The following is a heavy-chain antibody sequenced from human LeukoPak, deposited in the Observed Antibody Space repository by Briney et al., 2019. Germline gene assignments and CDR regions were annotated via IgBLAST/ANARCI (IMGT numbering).Heavy chain of an antibody. CDR3: AGISSSWYSIDY. Sequence: GGSLRLSCAASGFTFSSYSMNWVRQAPGKGLEWVSSISSSSSYIYYADSVKGRFTISRDNAKNSLCLQMNSLRAEDTAVYYCAGISSSWYSIDYWGQGTLVTVSS. D-gene: IGHD6-13*01. CDR1: GFTFSSYS. J-gene: IGHJ4*02. V-gene: IGHV3-21*01. CDR2: ISSSSSYI.